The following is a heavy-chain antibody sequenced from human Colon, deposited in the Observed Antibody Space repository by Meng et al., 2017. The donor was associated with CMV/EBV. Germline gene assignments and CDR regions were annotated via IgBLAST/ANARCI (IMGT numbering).Heavy chain of an antibody. D-gene: IGHD5-12*01. CDR1: GYTFTSYD. CDR2: MNPNSGNT. Sequence: QGQLLQSGAEVKKPGASVKVSCKDSGYTFTSYDINWVRQATGQGLEWMGWMNPNSGNTGYAQKFQGRVTMTRNTSISTAYMELSGLRSEDTAVYYCARENSGYDNRRGFDYWGQGTLVTVSS. CDR3: ARENSGYDNRRGFDY. J-gene: IGHJ4*02. V-gene: IGHV1-8*01.